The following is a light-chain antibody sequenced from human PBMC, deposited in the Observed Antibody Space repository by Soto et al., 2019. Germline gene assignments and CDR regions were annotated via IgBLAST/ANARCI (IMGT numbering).Light chain of an antibody. CDR1: QAIRNK. CDR2: STS. CDR3: QKCDAAPFT. V-gene: IGKV1-27*01. J-gene: IGKJ3*01. Sequence: DFQMTQSPSSLSASVGDRVTITCRASQAIRNKLAWYQQKPGKLPQLLIYSTSTLQSGVPSRFSGSGSGTDFTLTISSLHPEDVGTYYCQKCDAAPFTFGPGTTVDIK.